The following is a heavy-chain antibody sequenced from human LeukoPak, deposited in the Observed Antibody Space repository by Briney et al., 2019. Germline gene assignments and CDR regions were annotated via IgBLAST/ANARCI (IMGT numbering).Heavy chain of an antibody. CDR3: ARDRCSGGSCYCAY. D-gene: IGHD2-15*01. V-gene: IGHV1-69*05. Sequence: SVKVSCKASRGTFSSYAISWVRQAPGQGLEWMGRIIPIFGTANYAQKFQGRVTITTDESTSTAHMELSSLRSEDTAVYYCARDRCSGGSCYCAYWGQGTLVTVSS. CDR2: IIPIFGTA. J-gene: IGHJ4*02. CDR1: RGTFSSYA.